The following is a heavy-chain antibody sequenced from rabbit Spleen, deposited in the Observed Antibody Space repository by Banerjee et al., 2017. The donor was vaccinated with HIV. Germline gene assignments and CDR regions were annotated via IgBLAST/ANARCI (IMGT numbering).Heavy chain of an antibody. CDR2: IYTGSSGFI. CDR1: AAAFCSSSY. Sequence: SLEEEGGGGVKPGAALTLTCTASAAAFCSSSYLWLFRQAPGKGLEWIACIYTGSSGFIYAASCAKCRIARFTTSTTTSTVVTLQMTSVAAATSACSMYARCSSTSDCIDLWGQGTLVTVS. V-gene: IGHV1S40*01. D-gene: IGHD1-1*01. CDR3: ARCSSTSDCIDL. J-gene: IGHJ5*01.